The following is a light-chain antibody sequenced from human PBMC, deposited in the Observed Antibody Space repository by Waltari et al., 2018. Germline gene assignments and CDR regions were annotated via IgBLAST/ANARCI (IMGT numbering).Light chain of an antibody. CDR3: SSFATSGIWV. J-gene: IGLJ3*02. Sequence: QSALTQPASVSGSPGQSITISCTGTNSDIGNYNLVSWYQQYPGNAPKLVIYEDSQRPSGVSHRFSGSKSGNTASLTISGLQADDESDFHCSSFATSGIWVFGGGTRLTVL. V-gene: IGLV2-23*01. CDR2: EDS. CDR1: NSDIGNYNL.